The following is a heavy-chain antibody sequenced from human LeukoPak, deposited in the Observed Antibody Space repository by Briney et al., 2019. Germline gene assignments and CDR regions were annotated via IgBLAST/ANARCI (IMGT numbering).Heavy chain of an antibody. CDR2: IWNDGSHQ. CDR1: GFSFSSYG. Sequence: PGRPLRLSCSASGFSFSSYGMHWVRQAPGKGLEWVAVIWNDGSHQYYADSEKGRFTISRDNSRNTVYLQMNRLRVDDTAVYYXXXXXXXXXDSHFDXWGQGTLVTVSS. V-gene: IGHV3-33*01. CDR3: XXXXXXXXDSHFDX. J-gene: IGHJ4*02.